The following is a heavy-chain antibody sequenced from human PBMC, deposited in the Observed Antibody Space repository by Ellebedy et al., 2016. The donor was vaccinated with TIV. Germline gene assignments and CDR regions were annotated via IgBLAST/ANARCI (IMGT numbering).Heavy chain of an antibody. J-gene: IGHJ6*02. CDR1: GYSFTSYW. D-gene: IGHD6-13*01. Sequence: GESLKISCNGSGYSFTSYWIGWVRQMPGKGLEWMGIIYPGDSDTRYSPSFLGQVTISADKSISTAYLQWSSLKASDTAMYYCARQGPGVEQQLVRNYYYGMDVWGQGTTVIVSS. CDR3: ARQGPGVEQQLVRNYYYGMDV. CDR2: IYPGDSDT. V-gene: IGHV5-51*01.